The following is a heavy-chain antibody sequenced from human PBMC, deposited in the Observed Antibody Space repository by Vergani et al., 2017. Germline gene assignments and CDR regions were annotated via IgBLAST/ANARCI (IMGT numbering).Heavy chain of an antibody. J-gene: IGHJ3*01. Sequence: QVQLQESGPGLVKPSQTLSLTCTVSGGSISSGGYYWSWIRQHPGKGLEWIGYIYYSGSTYYNPSLKSRVTISVDTSKNQFSLKLSSVTAADTAVYYCARGAVSLASNAFDFWGQGTMVTVSS. CDR3: ARGAVSLASNAFDF. D-gene: IGHD2-15*01. V-gene: IGHV4-31*03. CDR2: IYYSGST. CDR1: GGSISSGGYY.